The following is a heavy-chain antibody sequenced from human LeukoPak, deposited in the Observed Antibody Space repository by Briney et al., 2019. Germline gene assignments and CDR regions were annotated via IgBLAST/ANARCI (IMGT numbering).Heavy chain of an antibody. J-gene: IGHJ4*02. CDR3: AKDVGSGTYYDY. D-gene: IGHD1-26*01. CDR1: GFTFSTYA. Sequence: GGSLRLSCAASGFTFSTYAMSWVRQAPGRGLEWVSTIGDSGDFTYYADSVKGRFTVSRDNSKSTLYLQMNSLRAEDTALYYCAKDVGSGTYYDYWGQGTLVTVSS. CDR2: IGDSGDFT. V-gene: IGHV3-23*01.